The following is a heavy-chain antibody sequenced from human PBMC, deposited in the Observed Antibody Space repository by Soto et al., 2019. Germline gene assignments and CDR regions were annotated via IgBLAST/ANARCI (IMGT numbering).Heavy chain of an antibody. CDR3: ARMDCSGGSCYFEFDP. Sequence: PGGSLRLSCAASGFTFSSYGMHWVRQAPGKGLEWVAVIWYDGSNKYYADSVKGRFTISRDNSKNTLYLQMNSLRAEDTAVYYCARMDCSGGSCYFEFDPWGQGTLVTVSS. CDR2: IWYDGSNK. CDR1: GFTFSSYG. J-gene: IGHJ5*02. V-gene: IGHV3-33*01. D-gene: IGHD2-15*01.